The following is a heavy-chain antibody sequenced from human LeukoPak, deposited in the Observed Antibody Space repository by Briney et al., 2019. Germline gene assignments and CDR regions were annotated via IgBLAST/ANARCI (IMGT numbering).Heavy chain of an antibody. V-gene: IGHV5-51*01. CDR1: GYSFTSYW. CDR3: ARLGSDYYDSPDI. J-gene: IGHJ3*02. CDR2: IYPGDSDT. D-gene: IGHD3-22*01. Sequence: GESLKISCKGSGYSFTSYWIGWVRQMPGKGLEWMGIIYPGDSDTRYSPSFQCQVTISADKSISTAYLQWSSLKASDTAMYYCARLGSDYYDSPDIWGQGTMVTVSS.